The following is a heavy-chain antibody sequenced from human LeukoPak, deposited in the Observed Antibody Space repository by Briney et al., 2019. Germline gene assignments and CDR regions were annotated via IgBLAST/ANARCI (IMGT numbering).Heavy chain of an antibody. CDR2: MNPNSGNT. CDR3: ARAKTYYDFWSGYWRGYYYYGMDV. CDR1: GYTFTSYD. V-gene: IGHV1-8*01. J-gene: IGHJ6*02. D-gene: IGHD3-3*01. Sequence: ASVKVSCKASGYTFTSYDINWVRQATGQGLEWMGWMNPNSGNTGYAQKFQGRVTMTRNTSISTAYMELSSLRSEDTAVYYCARAKTYYDFWSGYWRGYYYYGMDVWGQGTTVTVSS.